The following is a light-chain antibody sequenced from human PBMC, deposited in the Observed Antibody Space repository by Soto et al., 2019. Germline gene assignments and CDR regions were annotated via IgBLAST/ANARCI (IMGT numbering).Light chain of an antibody. Sequence: EIVLTQSPAILSLSPGERATLSCRASQSVSTYLAWYQHKPGQAPRLLIYDASNRATGIPARFSGSGSGTAFTLTISSLEPEDFAVYYCQQRSNWPPLFTFGPGTKVDIK. CDR3: QQRSNWPPLFT. CDR1: QSVSTY. CDR2: DAS. J-gene: IGKJ3*01. V-gene: IGKV3-11*01.